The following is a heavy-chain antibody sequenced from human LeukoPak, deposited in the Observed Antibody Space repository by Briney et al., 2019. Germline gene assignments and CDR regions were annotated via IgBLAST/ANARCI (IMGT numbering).Heavy chain of an antibody. CDR2: ISGSGGST. J-gene: IGHJ4*02. CDR1: GFTFSSYA. V-gene: IGHV3-23*01. D-gene: IGHD4-17*01. CDR3: AKDLIAFVDYGDQLPPPLLDY. Sequence: GGSLRLSCAASGFTFSSYAMSWVRQAPGKGLEWVSAISGSGGSTYYADSVKGRFTISRDNSKNTLYLQVNSLRAEDTAVYYCAKDLIAFVDYGDQLPPPLLDYWGQGTLVTVSS.